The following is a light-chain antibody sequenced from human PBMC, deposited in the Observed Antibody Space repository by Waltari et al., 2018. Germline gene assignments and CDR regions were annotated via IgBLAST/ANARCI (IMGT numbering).Light chain of an antibody. Sequence: LAEYKHKPGPAPRVLISGASNRAPCIPDRFIGSGSGTEFSLTISGLEPEDSAVYYCQHYLRLPVAFGQGTKVEIK. CDR3: QHYLRLPVA. J-gene: IGKJ1*01. CDR2: GAS. V-gene: IGKV3-20*01.